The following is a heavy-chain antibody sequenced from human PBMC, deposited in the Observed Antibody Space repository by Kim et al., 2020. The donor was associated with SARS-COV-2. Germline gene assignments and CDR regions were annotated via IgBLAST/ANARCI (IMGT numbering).Heavy chain of an antibody. V-gene: IGHV4-39*01. J-gene: IGHJ6*02. CDR2: T. Sequence: TYYNPALKYRVTISVDTSKNQFSLKLSSVTAADTAVYYCASVGYSASMDVWGQGTTVTVSS. D-gene: IGHD6-13*01. CDR3: ASVGYSASMDV.